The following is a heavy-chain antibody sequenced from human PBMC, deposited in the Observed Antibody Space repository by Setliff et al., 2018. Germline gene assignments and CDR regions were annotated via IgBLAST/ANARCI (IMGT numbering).Heavy chain of an antibody. Sequence: ASVKVSCKASGYTFTGYYMHWVRQAPGQGLEWMGRINPNSGGTNYAQKFQGRVTMTRDTSISTAYMELNRLRSDDTAVYYCARTIVGGATRLDYWGLGTLVTVSS. CDR3: ARTIVGGATRLDY. J-gene: IGHJ4*02. CDR1: GYTFTGYY. CDR2: INPNSGGT. D-gene: IGHD1-26*01. V-gene: IGHV1-2*06.